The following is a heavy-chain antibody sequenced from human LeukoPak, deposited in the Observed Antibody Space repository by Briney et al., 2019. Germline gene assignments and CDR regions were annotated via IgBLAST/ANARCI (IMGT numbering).Heavy chain of an antibody. CDR1: GFSFSTYS. V-gene: IGHV3-23*01. Sequence: PGGSLRLSCAASGFSFSTYSMNWVRQAPGTGLDWVSTIVGRGDTTYYTDSVKGRFTVSRDNSKNTVYLQMDSLTADDTAIYYCAKSGSYDFDSWGQGTLVTVSS. D-gene: IGHD4-17*01. CDR3: AKSGSYDFDS. J-gene: IGHJ4*02. CDR2: IVGRGDTT.